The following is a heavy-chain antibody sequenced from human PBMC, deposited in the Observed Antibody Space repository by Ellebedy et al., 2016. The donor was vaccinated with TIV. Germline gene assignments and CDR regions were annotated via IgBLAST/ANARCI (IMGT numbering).Heavy chain of an antibody. CDR1: GGTFSSYA. D-gene: IGHD4-17*01. CDR2: INPSGGST. Sequence: AASVKVSCKASGGTFSSYAISWVRQAPGQGLEWMGIINPSGGSTSYAQKFQGRVTMTTDTSTSTAYMELRSLRSDDTAVYYCARDPRNDYGDYVSDYWGQGTLVTVSS. J-gene: IGHJ4*02. V-gene: IGHV1-46*01. CDR3: ARDPRNDYGDYVSDY.